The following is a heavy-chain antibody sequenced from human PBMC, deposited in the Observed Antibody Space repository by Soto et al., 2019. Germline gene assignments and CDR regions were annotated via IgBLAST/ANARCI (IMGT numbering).Heavy chain of an antibody. J-gene: IGHJ4*02. CDR2: ISAYNGNT. V-gene: IGHV1-18*01. CDR3: ASTPESATAIPQFDY. D-gene: IGHD2-2*02. CDR1: GYTFTSYG. Sequence: ASVKVSCKASGYTFTSYGISWVRQAPGQGLEWMGWISAYNGNTNYAQKLQGRVTMTTDTSTSTAYMELRSLRSDDTAVYYCASTPESATAIPQFDYWGQGTLVTVSS.